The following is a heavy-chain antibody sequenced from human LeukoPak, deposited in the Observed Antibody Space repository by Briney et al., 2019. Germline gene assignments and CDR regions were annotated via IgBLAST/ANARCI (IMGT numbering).Heavy chain of an antibody. J-gene: IGHJ4*02. CDR3: AKDGDVLGFLEWFNFDY. CDR2: INPSGGST. CDR1: GYTFTSYY. V-gene: IGHV1-46*01. Sequence: ASVKVSCKASGYTFTSYYMHWVRQAPGQGLERMGIINPSGGSTSYAQKFQGRVTMTRDTSTSTVYMELSSLRAEDTAVYYCAKDGDVLGFLEWFNFDYWGQGTLVTVSS. D-gene: IGHD3-3*02.